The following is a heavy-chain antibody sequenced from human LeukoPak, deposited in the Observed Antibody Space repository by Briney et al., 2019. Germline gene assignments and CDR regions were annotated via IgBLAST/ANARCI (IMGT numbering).Heavy chain of an antibody. CDR3: ARARSGKWGFDY. CDR1: GGSFSGYY. D-gene: IGHD1-26*01. CDR2: INHSGSI. J-gene: IGHJ4*02. Sequence: SETLSLTCTVYGGSFSGYYWSWIREPPGRGLEWIGEINHSGSINYNPSLKSRVTISVDTSKNQFSLKLSSVTAADTAVYYCARARSGKWGFDYWGQGTLVTVSS. V-gene: IGHV4-34*01.